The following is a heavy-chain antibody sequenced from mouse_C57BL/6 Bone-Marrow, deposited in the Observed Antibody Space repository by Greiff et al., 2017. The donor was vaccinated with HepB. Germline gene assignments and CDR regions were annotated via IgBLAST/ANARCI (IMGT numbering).Heavy chain of an antibody. CDR2: ISYDGSN. J-gene: IGHJ4*01. CDR3: ARCTTVPPYYYAMDY. D-gene: IGHD1-1*01. V-gene: IGHV3-6*01. CDR1: GYSITSGYY. Sequence: EVKLMESGPGLVKPSQSLSLTCSVTGYSITSGYYWNWIRQFPGNKLEWMGYISYDGSNNYNPSLKNRISITRDTSKNQFFLKLNSVTTEDTATYYCARCTTVPPYYYAMDYWGQGTSVTVSS.